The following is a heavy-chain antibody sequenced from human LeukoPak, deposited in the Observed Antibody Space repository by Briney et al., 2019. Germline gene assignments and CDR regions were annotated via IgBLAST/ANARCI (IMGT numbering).Heavy chain of an antibody. CDR3: ARDLGHSSGSYLERGYYFDY. J-gene: IGHJ4*02. D-gene: IGHD1-26*01. CDR1: GGTFSSYA. V-gene: IGHV1-69*13. Sequence: SVTVSCKASGGTFSSYAISWVRQAPGQGLEWMGGIIPIFGTANYAQKFQGRVTITADESTSTAYMELSSLRSEDTAVYYCARDLGHSSGSYLERGYYFDYWGQGTLVTVSS. CDR2: IIPIFGTA.